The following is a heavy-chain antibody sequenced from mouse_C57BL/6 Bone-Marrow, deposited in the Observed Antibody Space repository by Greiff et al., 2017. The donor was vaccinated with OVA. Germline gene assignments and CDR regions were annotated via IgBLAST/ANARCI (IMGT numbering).Heavy chain of an antibody. CDR2: IDPANDNT. CDR1: GFNTKNTY. J-gene: IGHJ4*01. CDR3: ARGNFGSSFYAMDY. D-gene: IGHD1-1*01. Sequence: EVMLVESVAELVRPGASVKLSCTASGFNTKNTYMHWVKQRPEQGLEWIGRIDPANDNTKYAPKFQGKATMTADTSSNTAYLQLSSLSSEDTAVYCCARGNFGSSFYAMDYWGQGTSVTVSS. V-gene: IGHV14-3*01.